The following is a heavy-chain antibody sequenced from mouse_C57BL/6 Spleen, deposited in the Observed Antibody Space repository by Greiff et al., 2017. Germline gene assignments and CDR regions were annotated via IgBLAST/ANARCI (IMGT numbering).Heavy chain of an antibody. J-gene: IGHJ3*01. CDR3: AKRYDYDRTWFAY. CDR2: IWGDGST. Sequence: VKLMESGPGLVAPSQCLSITCTASGFSLTSYGVSWVRQPPGKGLEWLGVIWGDGSTNYHSAPISSLSISKDNSKSKVFLKLNSLQTDDTATYYCAKRYDYDRTWFAYWGQGTLVTVSA. D-gene: IGHD2-4*01. V-gene: IGHV2-3*01. CDR1: GFSLTSYG.